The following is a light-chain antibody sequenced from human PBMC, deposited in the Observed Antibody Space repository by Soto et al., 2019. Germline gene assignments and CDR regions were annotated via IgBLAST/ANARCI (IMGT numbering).Light chain of an antibody. CDR3: QQYNNWTQT. Sequence: EIVMTKSPATLSVSPGERTTLSCRASQSVSSNLAWYQQNPGQAPRLLIYGASTRATGIPARFSGSGAGTEFTLTISSLQSEDFAVYYCQQYNNWTQTFGQGNKGEIK. V-gene: IGKV3-15*01. CDR2: GAS. J-gene: IGKJ1*01. CDR1: QSVSSN.